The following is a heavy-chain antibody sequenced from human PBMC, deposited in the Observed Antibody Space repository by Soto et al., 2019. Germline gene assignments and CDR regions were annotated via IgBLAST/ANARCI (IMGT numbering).Heavy chain of an antibody. J-gene: IGHJ6*02. Sequence: ASGKVSCKASGYTFTGYYMHWVRQAPGQGLEWMGWINPNSGGTNYAQKFQGRVTMTRDTSISTAYMELSRLRSDDTAVYYCARTGSSWTRDYYYGMDVWGQGTTVTVSS. D-gene: IGHD6-13*01. CDR1: GYTFTGYY. CDR3: ARTGSSWTRDYYYGMDV. CDR2: INPNSGGT. V-gene: IGHV1-2*02.